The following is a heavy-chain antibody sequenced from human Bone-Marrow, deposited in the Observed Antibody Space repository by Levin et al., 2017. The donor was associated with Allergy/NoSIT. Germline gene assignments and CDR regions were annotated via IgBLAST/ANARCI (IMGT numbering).Heavy chain of an antibody. V-gene: IGHV3-23*01. Sequence: GGSLRLSCAASEFTFSSYAMSWVRQAPGKGLEWVSAISGSGGSTYYADSVKGRFTISRDNSKNTLYLQMNSLRAEDTAVYYCAKDRSYYDSSGYYPFDYWGQGTLVTVSS. D-gene: IGHD3-22*01. CDR1: EFTFSSYA. J-gene: IGHJ4*02. CDR2: ISGSGGST. CDR3: AKDRSYYDSSGYYPFDY.